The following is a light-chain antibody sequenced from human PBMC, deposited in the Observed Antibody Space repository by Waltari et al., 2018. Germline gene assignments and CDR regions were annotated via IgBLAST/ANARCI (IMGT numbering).Light chain of an antibody. Sequence: QSALTQPASVSGSPGQSITISCTGTSSDVGGYTYVSWYQQHPGKAPKLMIYDVSNRPSGVSNRFSGSKSGNTASLTISGLQAEDEADYYCSSYTSSNTLGFGTGTKVTVL. CDR1: SSDVGGYTY. J-gene: IGLJ1*01. CDR3: SSYTSSNTLG. CDR2: DVS. V-gene: IGLV2-14*03.